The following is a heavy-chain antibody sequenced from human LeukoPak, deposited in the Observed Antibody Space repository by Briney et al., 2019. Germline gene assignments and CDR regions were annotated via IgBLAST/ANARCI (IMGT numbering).Heavy chain of an antibody. Sequence: GGSLRLSCAASGFRFNDYAMHWVRQAPGKGLEWVSGINWNSADIAYADSVKGRFTISRDNSKNTLYLQMNSLRAEDTALYYCTKLQGYTAMVYCYMDVWGKGTTVTVSS. J-gene: IGHJ6*03. D-gene: IGHD5-18*01. CDR2: INWNSADI. CDR3: TKLQGYTAMVYCYMDV. V-gene: IGHV3-9*01. CDR1: GFRFNDYA.